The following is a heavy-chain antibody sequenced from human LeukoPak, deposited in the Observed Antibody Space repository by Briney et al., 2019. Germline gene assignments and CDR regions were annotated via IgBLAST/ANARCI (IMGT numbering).Heavy chain of an antibody. CDR3: ARDPLSYCSSTSCYSG. CDR1: GFTFSSYA. Sequence: GGSLRLSCAASGFTFSSYAMAWVRQAPGKGLEWASSISSSSSYIYYADSVKGRFTISRDNAKNSLYLQMNSLRAEDTAVYYCARDPLSYCSSTSCYSGWGQGTLVTVSS. V-gene: IGHV3-21*01. CDR2: ISSSSSYI. D-gene: IGHD2-2*01. J-gene: IGHJ4*02.